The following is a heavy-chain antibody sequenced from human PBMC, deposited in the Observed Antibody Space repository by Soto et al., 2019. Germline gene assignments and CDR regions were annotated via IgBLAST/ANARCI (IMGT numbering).Heavy chain of an antibody. D-gene: IGHD2-15*01. V-gene: IGHV3-33*01. Sequence: GGSLRLSCAASGFTFSSYGMHWVRQAPGMGLEWVAVIWYDGSNKYYADSVKGRFTISRDNSKNTLYLQMNSLRAEDTAVYYCARERRYCSGGSCYGLPDYWGQGTLVTVSS. CDR3: ARERRYCSGGSCYGLPDY. CDR2: IWYDGSNK. CDR1: GFTFSSYG. J-gene: IGHJ4*02.